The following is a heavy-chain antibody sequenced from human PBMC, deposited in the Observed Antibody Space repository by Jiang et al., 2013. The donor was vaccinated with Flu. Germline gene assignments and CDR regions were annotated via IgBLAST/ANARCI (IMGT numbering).Heavy chain of an antibody. Sequence: GLQWIGSIYYTGSTYDNPSLKSRVTMSLDTSKNQVSLKLSSVTAADTAVYYCARLLSDTSGYYYFDYWGLGTLVTVSS. CDR2: IYYTGST. D-gene: IGHD3-22*01. CDR3: ARLLSDTSGYYYFDY. V-gene: IGHV4-39*01. J-gene: IGHJ4*02.